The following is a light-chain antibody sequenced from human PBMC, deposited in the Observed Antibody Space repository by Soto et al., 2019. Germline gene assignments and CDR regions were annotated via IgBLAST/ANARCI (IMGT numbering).Light chain of an antibody. CDR2: DAS. CDR1: QTISSW. Sequence: DMQVTQGPDTLSGGVVDRSRMASRASQTISSWLAWYQQKPGKAPKLLIYDASSLESGVPSRFSGSGSATDFTLPSSSLPPDDAATYYWQPYTSYGTLAQGTKVDIK. CDR3: QPYTSYGT. V-gene: IGKV1-5*01. J-gene: IGKJ1*01.